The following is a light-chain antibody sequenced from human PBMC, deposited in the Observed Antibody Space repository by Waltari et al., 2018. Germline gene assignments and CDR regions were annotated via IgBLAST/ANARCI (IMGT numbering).Light chain of an antibody. CDR3: QQRSNWAPHT. CDR2: DAS. J-gene: IGKJ2*01. V-gene: IGKV3-11*01. CDR1: QSVGSY. Sequence: EIVLTQSPATLSLSPGDTATLSCRASQSVGSYLAWYQQKPGQPPRLLIYDASNRATGVPARFRGSGSGTEFTLTISSLEAEDFAVYYCQQRSNWAPHTFRQGARLEIK.